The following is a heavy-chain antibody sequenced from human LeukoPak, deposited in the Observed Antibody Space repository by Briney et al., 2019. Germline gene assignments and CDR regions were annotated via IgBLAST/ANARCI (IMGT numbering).Heavy chain of an antibody. D-gene: IGHD6-13*01. J-gene: IGHJ4*02. CDR1: GFTFSSYS. V-gene: IGHV3-48*01. CDR2: ISSSSSTI. CDR3: ARDPDSSSWYVDY. Sequence: PGGSLRLSCAASGFTFSSYSMNWVRQAPGKGLEWVSYISSSSSTIYYADSVKGRFTISRDNAKNSLYLQMNSLRAEDTAMYYCARDPDSSSWYVDYWGQGTLVTVSS.